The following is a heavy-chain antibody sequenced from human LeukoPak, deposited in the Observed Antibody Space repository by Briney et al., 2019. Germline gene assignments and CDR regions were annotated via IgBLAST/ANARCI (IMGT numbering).Heavy chain of an antibody. V-gene: IGHV3-48*01. Sequence: GGSLRLSRAASGFTFSSYSMNWVRQAPGKGLEWVSYISSSSSTIYYADSVKGRFTISRDNAKNSLYLQMNSLRAEDTAVYYCARDGALYGGNSGYFQHWGQGTLVTVSS. J-gene: IGHJ1*01. D-gene: IGHD4-23*01. CDR1: GFTFSSYS. CDR3: ARDGALYGGNSGYFQH. CDR2: ISSSSSTI.